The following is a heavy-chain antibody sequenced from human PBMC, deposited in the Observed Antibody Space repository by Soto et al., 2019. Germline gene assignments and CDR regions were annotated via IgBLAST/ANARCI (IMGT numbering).Heavy chain of an antibody. CDR3: ARDRDFGNYFDSAY. V-gene: IGHV1-69*01. D-gene: IGHD1-26*01. CDR1: GGTFDTYA. Sequence: QVQLVQSGAEVRKPGSSVRVSCKAAGGTFDTYAVSWVRQAPGQGLEWMGGIIPMFGTPYYAQRFQGRVTITADESTGTAYMELRSLRSDDTAVYFCARDRDFGNYFDSAYWGQGTLVTVSS. CDR2: IIPMFGTP. J-gene: IGHJ4*02.